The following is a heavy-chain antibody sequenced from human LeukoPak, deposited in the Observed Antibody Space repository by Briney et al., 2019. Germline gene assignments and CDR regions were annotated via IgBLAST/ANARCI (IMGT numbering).Heavy chain of an antibody. V-gene: IGHV1-69*06. CDR3: ARFSGYNYWSFDY. D-gene: IGHD5-12*01. CDR1: GGTFSSYA. Sequence: SVKVSCKASGGTFSSYAISWVRQAPGQGLEWMGGIIPIFGTANYAQKFQGRVTITADKSTSTAYMELSSLRSEDTAVYYRARFSGYNYWSFDYWGQGTLVTVSS. J-gene: IGHJ4*02. CDR2: IIPIFGTA.